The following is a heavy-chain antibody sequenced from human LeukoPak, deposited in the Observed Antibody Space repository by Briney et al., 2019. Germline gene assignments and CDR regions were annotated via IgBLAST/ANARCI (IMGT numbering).Heavy chain of an antibody. CDR2: IYYSGST. CDR3: ARAMVRGVIITGAYDY. CDR1: GGSISSSSYY. D-gene: IGHD3-10*01. J-gene: IGHJ4*02. Sequence: SETLSLTCTVSGGSISSSSYYWGWIRQPPGKGLEWIGSIYYSGSTYYNPSLKSRVTISVDTSKNQFSLRLFSVTASDTAVYYCARAMVRGVIITGAYDYWGQGTLVTVSS. V-gene: IGHV4-39*07.